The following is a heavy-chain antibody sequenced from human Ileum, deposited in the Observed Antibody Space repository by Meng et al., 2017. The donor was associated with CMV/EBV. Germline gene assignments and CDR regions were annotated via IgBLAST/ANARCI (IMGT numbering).Heavy chain of an antibody. Sequence: CKASGYTFTPNDINWVRQATGQGLEWMGWMNPNSGNTGYAQKFQGRVTMTRNTSISTAYMELSSLRSEDTAVYYCARGVFSSRWFDPWGQGTLVTVSS. V-gene: IGHV1-8*01. CDR3: ARGVFSSRWFDP. CDR2: MNPNSGNT. CDR1: GYTFTPND. D-gene: IGHD3-9*01. J-gene: IGHJ5*02.